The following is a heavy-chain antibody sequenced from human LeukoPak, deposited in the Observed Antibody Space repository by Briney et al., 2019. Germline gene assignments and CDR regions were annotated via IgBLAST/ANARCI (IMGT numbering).Heavy chain of an antibody. Sequence: GGSLRLSCVASGLTVSNHWMSWVRQAPGKGLEWVSVLYSDGRTYYADSVKGRFTISRDTSKNTLYLQVNSLRAEDTAIYYCARGGGYYPIDYWGQGTLVTVSS. CDR2: LYSDGRT. J-gene: IGHJ4*02. V-gene: IGHV3-53*01. CDR1: GLTVSNHW. CDR3: ARGGGYYPIDY. D-gene: IGHD1-26*01.